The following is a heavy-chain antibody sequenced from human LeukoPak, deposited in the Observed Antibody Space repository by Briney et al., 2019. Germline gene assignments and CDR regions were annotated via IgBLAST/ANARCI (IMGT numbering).Heavy chain of an antibody. CDR3: ARDPRRSLRYYFDY. CDR2: ISSSGSTI. CDR1: GFTFSDYY. V-gene: IGHV3-11*01. Sequence: GGSLRLSCAASGFTFSDYYMSWIRQAPGKGLEWVSYISSSGSTIYYADSVKGRFTISRDNAKNSLYLQMNSLRAEDTAVYYCARDPRRSLRYYFDYWGQGTLVTVSS. J-gene: IGHJ4*02. D-gene: IGHD5-24*01.